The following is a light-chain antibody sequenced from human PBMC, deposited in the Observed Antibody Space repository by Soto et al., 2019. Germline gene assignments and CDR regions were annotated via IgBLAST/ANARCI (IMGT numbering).Light chain of an antibody. Sequence: QSALTQPRSVSGSPGQSVTISCTGTSSDVGGYNYVSWNQQHPGKATKLMIYDVSQRPSGVPDRFSGSKSGNTASLTISELQAEDEADYYCCSYAGSSTFYVFGTGTKVTVL. V-gene: IGLV2-11*01. CDR3: CSYAGSSTFYV. CDR2: DVS. CDR1: SSDVGGYNY. J-gene: IGLJ1*01.